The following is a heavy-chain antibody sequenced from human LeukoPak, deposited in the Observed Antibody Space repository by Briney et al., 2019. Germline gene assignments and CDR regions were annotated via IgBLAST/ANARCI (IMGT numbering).Heavy chain of an antibody. V-gene: IGHV1-8*03. CDR2: MNPNSGNT. CDR1: GYTFTSYG. CDR3: ARNRVDYYDSSGYYGGFDY. D-gene: IGHD3-22*01. Sequence: ASVKVSCKASGYTFTSYGISWVRQATGQGLEWMGWMNPNSGNTDYAQKFQGRVTITRNISISTAYMELSSLRSEDTAVYYCARNRVDYYDSSGYYGGFDYWGQGTLVTVSS. J-gene: IGHJ4*02.